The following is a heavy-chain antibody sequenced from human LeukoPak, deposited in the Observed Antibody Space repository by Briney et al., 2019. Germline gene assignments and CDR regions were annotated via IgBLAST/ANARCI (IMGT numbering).Heavy chain of an antibody. D-gene: IGHD6-25*01. CDR1: GASISTDGFY. J-gene: IGHJ4*02. Sequence: SETLSLTCTVSGASISTDGFYWRWIRQHPGGVLEWIGYIHYSGSAYYNPPLKSRVTISVDTSKNQFSLKLTSVTAADTAVYYCAIGSAWYYGSWGQGTLVTVSS. CDR3: AIGSAWYYGS. CDR2: IHYSGSA. V-gene: IGHV4-31*03.